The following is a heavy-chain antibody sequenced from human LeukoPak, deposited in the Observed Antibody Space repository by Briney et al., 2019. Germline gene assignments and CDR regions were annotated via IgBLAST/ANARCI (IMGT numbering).Heavy chain of an antibody. CDR1: GYSISSGYY. Sequence: SETLSLTCAVSGYSISSGYYWGWIRPPPGKGLEWIGSIYYSGSTYYNPSLKSRVTISVDTSKNQFSLKLSSVTAADTAVYYCARPGITGTTSDYWGQGTLVTVSS. D-gene: IGHD1-7*01. CDR2: IYYSGST. V-gene: IGHV4-38-2*01. J-gene: IGHJ4*02. CDR3: ARPGITGTTSDY.